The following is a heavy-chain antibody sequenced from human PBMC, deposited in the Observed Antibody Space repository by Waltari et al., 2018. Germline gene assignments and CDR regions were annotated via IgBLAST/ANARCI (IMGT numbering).Heavy chain of an antibody. Sequence: QGQLVQSGAEVKKPGASVKVSCKASGYTFTGHYMHWVRQAPGQGLGWLGWVTPNNGGTNFAQKFQGRVTLTRDTSISTAYMELSRLRSDDTAVYYCARTKLSRISSYPFDPWGQGTLVTVSS. CDR3: ARTKLSRISSYPFDP. V-gene: IGHV1-2*02. CDR1: GYTFTGHY. J-gene: IGHJ5*02. CDR2: VTPNNGGT. D-gene: IGHD3-16*01.